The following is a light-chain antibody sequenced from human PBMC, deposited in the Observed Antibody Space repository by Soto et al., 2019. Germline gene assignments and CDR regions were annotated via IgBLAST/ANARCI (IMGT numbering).Light chain of an antibody. Sequence: QSVLTQPASVSGSPGQSIAISCTGTSSDVGSGNVVSWYQHYPGKAPQLMIYEGFKRPSGVSSRFSGSKSGNTASLTISGLQAEEEADYHCCSHAGSNTYVFGTGTKVTVL. CDR2: EGF. V-gene: IGLV2-23*01. CDR1: SSDVGSGNV. CDR3: CSHAGSNTYV. J-gene: IGLJ1*01.